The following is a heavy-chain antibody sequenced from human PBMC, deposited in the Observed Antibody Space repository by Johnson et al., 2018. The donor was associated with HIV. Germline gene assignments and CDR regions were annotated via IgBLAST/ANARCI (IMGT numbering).Heavy chain of an antibody. CDR1: GFTVSSSS. CDR3: ATYNFWSSYAFDI. V-gene: IGHV3-66*01. CDR2: IYSRGGS. J-gene: IGHJ3*02. D-gene: IGHD3-3*01. Sequence: EVQLVESGGGLVQPGGSLRLSCVEYGFTVSSSSMSWVRQAPGKGLEWVSVIYSRGGSYYVDSVRGRFTISRDNSKRVLYLQMDSLTAEDTAVYYCATYNFWSSYAFDIWGQGTTVTVSS.